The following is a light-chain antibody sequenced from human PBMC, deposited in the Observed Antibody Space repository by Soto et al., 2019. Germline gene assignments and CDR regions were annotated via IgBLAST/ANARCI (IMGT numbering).Light chain of an antibody. CDR3: PQYNNLPWT. Sequence: EIVLTQSPGTLSVSPGERATLSCRASQSVSSKLAWYQQKPGQAPRLLFYGASTGATGIPARFSGSGSETEFTLSISSLQSEDLAVYYCPQYNNLPWTFGQGTKVEIK. V-gene: IGKV3-15*01. J-gene: IGKJ1*01. CDR2: GAS. CDR1: QSVSSK.